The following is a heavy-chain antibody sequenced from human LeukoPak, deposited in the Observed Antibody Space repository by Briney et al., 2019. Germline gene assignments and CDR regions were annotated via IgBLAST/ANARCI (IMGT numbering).Heavy chain of an antibody. V-gene: IGHV3-23*01. Sequence: GGSLRLSCAASGFTFSSYAMSWVRQAPGKGLEGVSAISVIGGSTYYADSVKGRFTISRDNSKNTLYLQMNSLRAEDTAVYYCAKDGQGYYYDSSGYSHDYWGQGTLVTVSS. CDR1: GFTFSSYA. CDR2: ISVIGGST. J-gene: IGHJ4*02. D-gene: IGHD3-22*01. CDR3: AKDGQGYYYDSSGYSHDY.